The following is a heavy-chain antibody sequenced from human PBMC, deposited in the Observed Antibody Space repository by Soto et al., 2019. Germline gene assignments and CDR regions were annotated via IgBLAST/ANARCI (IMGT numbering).Heavy chain of an antibody. J-gene: IGHJ4*02. CDR2: IIPILGIA. D-gene: IGHD2-2*01. V-gene: IGHV1-69*02. CDR1: GGTFSSYT. Sequence: QVQLVQSGAEVKKPGSSVKVSCKASGGTFSSYTISWVRQAPGQGLEWMGRIIPILGIANYAQKFQGRVTITADKSTSTAYMEVSSLRSEDTAVYYCARALGYCSSTGCYGIAYWGQGTLVTVSS. CDR3: ARALGYCSSTGCYGIAY.